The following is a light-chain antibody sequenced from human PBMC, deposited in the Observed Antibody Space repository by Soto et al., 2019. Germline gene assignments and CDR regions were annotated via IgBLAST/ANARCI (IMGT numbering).Light chain of an antibody. J-gene: IGKJ4*01. CDR2: GAS. V-gene: IGKV3-20*01. CDR1: QSVSSSS. CDR3: QQYGSSPPLT. Sequence: DIVLTQSPGTLSLSPGERATLSCRAIQSVSSSSLAWYQQKPGQAPRLLIYGASSRATGIPDRFSGSGSGTDFTLTISRLEPEDFAVYYCQQYGSSPPLTFGGGTKVDIK.